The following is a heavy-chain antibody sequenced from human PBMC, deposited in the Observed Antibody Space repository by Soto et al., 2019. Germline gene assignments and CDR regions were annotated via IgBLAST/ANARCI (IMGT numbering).Heavy chain of an antibody. Sequence: ASVKVSCKASGYTFTSYGISWVRQAPGQGLEWMAWISASNGNTNSAQKFQGRVTMTTETSTTTAYMELRSLTSDDTAVYFCARSRVGGRSRRYSYYEMDVWGQGTTVTVSS. D-gene: IGHD3-22*01. V-gene: IGHV1-18*01. CDR3: ARSRVGGRSRRYSYYEMDV. CDR2: ISASNGNT. J-gene: IGHJ6*02. CDR1: GYTFTSYG.